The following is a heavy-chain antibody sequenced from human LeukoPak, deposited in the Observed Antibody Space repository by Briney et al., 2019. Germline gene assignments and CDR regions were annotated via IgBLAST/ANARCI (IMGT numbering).Heavy chain of an antibody. D-gene: IGHD2-15*01. Sequence: PSETLSLTCTVSGGSISSHYWSWIRQPPGKGLEWIGNIYYSGSTNYNPSLKSRVTISVDTSKNQFSLKLSSVTAADTAVYYCARVGYGVWFDPWGQGTLVTVSS. CDR2: IYYSGST. J-gene: IGHJ5*02. V-gene: IGHV4-59*11. CDR3: ARVGYGVWFDP. CDR1: GGSISSHY.